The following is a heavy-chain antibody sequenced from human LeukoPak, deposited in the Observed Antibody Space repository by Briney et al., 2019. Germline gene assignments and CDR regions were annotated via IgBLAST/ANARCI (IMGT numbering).Heavy chain of an antibody. Sequence: GTLSLTCAVSGGSISSSNWWSWVRQPPGKGLEWIGEIYHSGSTNYNPSPKGRVTISVDKSKNQFSLKLSSVTAADTAVYYCVRETDTAMVTFDYWGQGTLVTVSS. CDR1: GGSISSSNW. CDR3: VRETDTAMVTFDY. V-gene: IGHV4-4*02. D-gene: IGHD5-18*01. J-gene: IGHJ4*02. CDR2: IYHSGST.